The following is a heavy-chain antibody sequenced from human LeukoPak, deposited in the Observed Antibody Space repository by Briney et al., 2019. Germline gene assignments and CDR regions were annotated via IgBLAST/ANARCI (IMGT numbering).Heavy chain of an antibody. Sequence: ASVKVSCKASGYTFTSYGISWVRQAPGQGLEWMGWISAYNGNTNYAQKLQGRVTITADKSTSTAYMELSSLRSEDTAVYYCARSPINWGKAPLDYWDQGTLVTVSS. D-gene: IGHD7-27*01. CDR1: GYTFTSYG. CDR2: ISAYNGNT. J-gene: IGHJ4*02. CDR3: ARSPINWGKAPLDY. V-gene: IGHV1-18*01.